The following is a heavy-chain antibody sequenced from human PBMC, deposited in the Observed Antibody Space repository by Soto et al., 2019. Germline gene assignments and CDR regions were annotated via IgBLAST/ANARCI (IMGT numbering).Heavy chain of an antibody. J-gene: IGHJ4*02. CDR3: ARVEGSDCSSTSCYSEYYFDY. CDR1: GGTFSSYA. D-gene: IGHD2-2*01. CDR2: IIPIFGTA. Sequence: QVQLVQSGAEVKKPGSSVKVSCKASGGTFSSYAISWVRQAPGQGLEWMGGIIPIFGTANYAQKFKGRVTITADESTSTAYMEMSSLRSEDRAVYYCARVEGSDCSSTSCYSEYYFDYWGQGPLVTVSS. V-gene: IGHV1-69*01.